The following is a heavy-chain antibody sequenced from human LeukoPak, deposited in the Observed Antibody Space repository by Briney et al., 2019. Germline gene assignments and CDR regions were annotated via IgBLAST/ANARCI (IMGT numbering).Heavy chain of an antibody. D-gene: IGHD2-15*01. Sequence: SVKVSCKASGGTFSSYAISWVRQAPGQGLEWMGGIIPIFGTANYAQKFQGRVTITADKSTSTAYMELSSLRSEDTAVYYCARGSGYCSGGSCPLYYYYYYYMDVWGKGTTVTVSS. CDR3: ARGSGYCSGGSCPLYYYYYYYMDV. CDR2: IIPIFGTA. CDR1: GGTFSSYA. J-gene: IGHJ6*03. V-gene: IGHV1-69*06.